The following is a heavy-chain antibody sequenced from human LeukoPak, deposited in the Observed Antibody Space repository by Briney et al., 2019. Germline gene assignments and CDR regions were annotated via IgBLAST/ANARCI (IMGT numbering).Heavy chain of an antibody. CDR3: ARQIVSSNYYGYYFDY. J-gene: IGHJ4*02. CDR2: IYYSGST. CDR1: GGSISSSSYY. Sequence: SETLSLTCTVSGGSISSSSYYWGWIRQPPGKGLEWIGSIYYSGSTYYNPSLKSRVTISVDTSKNQFSLKLSSVTAADTAVYYCARQIVSSNYYGYYFDYWGQGTLVTVSS. V-gene: IGHV4-39*01. D-gene: IGHD3-22*01.